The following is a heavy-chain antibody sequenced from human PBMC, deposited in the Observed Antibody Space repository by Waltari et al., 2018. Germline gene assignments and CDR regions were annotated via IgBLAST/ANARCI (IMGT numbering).Heavy chain of an antibody. CDR2: FNPHSGAT. V-gene: IGHV1-2*02. CDR3: ARVPIFDWLVSGFDL. CDR1: GYSFTDYY. D-gene: IGHD3-9*01. J-gene: IGHJ5*02. Sequence: QVHLVQSGGEVQKPGASVKVSCKASGYSFTDYYIHWVRQAPGQGLEWMGWFNPHSGATMYAQKLQDRVTVTRDTSSSTAYMELSSLTSGDTAVYYCARVPIFDWLVSGFDLWGQGTLVTVSS.